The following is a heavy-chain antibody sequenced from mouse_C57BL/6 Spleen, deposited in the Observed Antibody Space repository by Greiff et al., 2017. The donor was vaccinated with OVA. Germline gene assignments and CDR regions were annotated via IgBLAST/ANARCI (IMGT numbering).Heavy chain of an antibody. CDR2: ISDGGSYT. V-gene: IGHV5-4*01. CDR3: ARDNYDYAMDY. Sequence: EVQLQESGGGLVKPGGSLKLSCAASGFTFSSYAMSWVRQPPEKRLEWVATISDGGSYTYYPDNVKGRFTISRDNAKNNLYLQMSHLKSEDTAMYYCARDNYDYAMDYWGQGTSVTVSS. D-gene: IGHD2-4*01. J-gene: IGHJ4*01. CDR1: GFTFSSYA.